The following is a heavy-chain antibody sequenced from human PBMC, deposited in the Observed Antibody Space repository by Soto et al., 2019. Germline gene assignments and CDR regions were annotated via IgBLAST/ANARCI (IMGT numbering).Heavy chain of an antibody. CDR1: GITFSDAW. V-gene: IGHV3-15*01. Sequence: RLSCAASGITFSDAWMTWVRQVPGKGLEWVGRVKSIADAGTTTYAAPVKGRFSISRDDSNSTLFLQMNSLKIEDTAVYYCTTGRYTFGLDSWGQGILVTVSS. D-gene: IGHD3-16*01. CDR3: TTGRYTFGLDS. J-gene: IGHJ4*02. CDR2: VKSIADAGTT.